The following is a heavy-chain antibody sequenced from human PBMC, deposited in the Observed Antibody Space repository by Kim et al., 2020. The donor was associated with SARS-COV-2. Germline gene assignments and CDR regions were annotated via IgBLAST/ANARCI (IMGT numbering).Heavy chain of an antibody. Sequence: LSLTCVASGFSVDNYWMNWVRQAPGRGLQWVANIKKDGSEKYYVNSMRGRFTISRDNSKNSVYLEINSLTADDSAVYYCAAGTGWLIDYWGQGTLVTVSS. V-gene: IGHV3-7*05. CDR2: IKKDGSEK. J-gene: IGHJ4*02. CDR3: AAGTGWLIDY. CDR1: GFSVDNYW. D-gene: IGHD6-19*01.